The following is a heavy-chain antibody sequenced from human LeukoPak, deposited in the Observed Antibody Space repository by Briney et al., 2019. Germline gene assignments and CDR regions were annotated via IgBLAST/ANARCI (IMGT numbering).Heavy chain of an antibody. CDR2: IYSGGST. J-gene: IGHJ6*03. CDR3: ARDRTGQQLISRKEYYYMDV. D-gene: IGHD4-11*01. V-gene: IGHV3-66*01. Sequence: GGSLRLSCAASGFTVSSNYMSWVRQAPGKGLEWVSIIYSGGSTYYADSVKGGFTISRDNSKNTLYLQMNSLRAEDTAVYYCARDRTGQQLISRKEYYYMDVWGKGTTVTISS. CDR1: GFTVSSNY.